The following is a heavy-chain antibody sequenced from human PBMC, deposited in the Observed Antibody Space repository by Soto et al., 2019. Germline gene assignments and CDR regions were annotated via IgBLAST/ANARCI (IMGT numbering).Heavy chain of an antibody. Sequence: SETLSLTCTVSGGSISSGGYYWSWIRQHPGKGLEWIGYIYYSGSTYYNPSLKRRVTISVDTSKNQFALKLRYVTATDTAVYYWARDRGRRDGCKLGDLDIWGQGTLVTVSS. V-gene: IGHV4-31*03. CDR1: GGSISSGGYY. CDR3: ARDRGRRDGCKLGDLDI. D-gene: IGHD6-19*01. CDR2: IYYSGST. J-gene: IGHJ4*02.